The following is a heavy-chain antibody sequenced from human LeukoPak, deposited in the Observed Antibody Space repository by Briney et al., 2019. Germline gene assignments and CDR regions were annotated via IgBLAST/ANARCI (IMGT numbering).Heavy chain of an antibody. J-gene: IGHJ4*02. Sequence: ASVKVSCKTSKNTFSGYNLHWVRQAPGQGLEWMGWINPNSGGTNYAQNFQGRVTMTRDTSITTAYMELSRLRPDDTAVYYCAREGYCSGGNCPVEHWGQGTLVTVSS. CDR3: AREGYCSGGNCPVEH. CDR1: KNTFSGYN. V-gene: IGHV1-2*02. D-gene: IGHD2-15*01. CDR2: INPNSGGT.